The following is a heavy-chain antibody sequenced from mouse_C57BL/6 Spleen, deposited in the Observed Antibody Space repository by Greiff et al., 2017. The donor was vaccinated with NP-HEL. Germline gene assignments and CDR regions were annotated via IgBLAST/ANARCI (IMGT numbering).Heavy chain of an antibody. Sequence: EVKLVESGGGLVKPGGSLKLSCAASGFTFSDYGMHWVRQAPEKGLEWVAYISSGSSTISYADTVKGRFTISRDNAKNTLFLQMTSLRSEDTAMYYCARPGPHYYAMDYWGQGTSVTVSS. CDR2: ISSGSSTI. V-gene: IGHV5-17*01. J-gene: IGHJ4*01. CDR1: GFTFSDYG. CDR3: ARPGPHYYAMDY.